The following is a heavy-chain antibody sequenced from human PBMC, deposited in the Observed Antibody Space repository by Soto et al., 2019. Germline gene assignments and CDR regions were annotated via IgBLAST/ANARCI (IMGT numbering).Heavy chain of an antibody. CDR3: TRDGGYCSGGSCYSGSYYYYYMDV. D-gene: IGHD2-15*01. CDR1: GFTFGDYA. V-gene: IGHV3-49*03. J-gene: IGHJ6*03. CDR2: IRSKAYGGTT. Sequence: GGSLRLSCTASGFTFGDYAMSWFRQAPGKGLEWVGFIRSKAYGGTTEYAASVKGRFTISRDDSKSIAYLQMNSLKTEETAVYYCTRDGGYCSGGSCYSGSYYYYYMDVWGKGTTVTVSS.